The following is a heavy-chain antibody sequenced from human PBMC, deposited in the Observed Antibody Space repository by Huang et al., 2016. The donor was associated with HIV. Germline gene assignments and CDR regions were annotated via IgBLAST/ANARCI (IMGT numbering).Heavy chain of an antibody. Sequence: QVQLVESGGGVVQPGTSLRLSCAASGFIFSNFGMHWGRQAPGKWLEGVAVISYDGRSDRYSDSVKGRVTISRDNDKSTLSLEMNRLRHDDTAVYYCAKESRWFSDFDQWGQGTLVTVSS. CDR2: ISYDGRSD. CDR1: GFIFSNFG. J-gene: IGHJ5*02. D-gene: IGHD2-15*01. V-gene: IGHV3-30*18. CDR3: AKESRWFSDFDQ.